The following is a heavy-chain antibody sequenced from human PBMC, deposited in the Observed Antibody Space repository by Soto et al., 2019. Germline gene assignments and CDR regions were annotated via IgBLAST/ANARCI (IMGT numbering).Heavy chain of an antibody. CDR3: ASNYLYYYGSGNTNYYGMDV. CDR2: ISAYNGNT. CDR1: GYTFTSYG. D-gene: IGHD3-10*01. J-gene: IGHJ6*02. V-gene: IGHV1-18*01. Sequence: ASVKVSCKASGYTFTSYGISLVRQAPGQGLEWMGWISAYNGNTNYAQKLQGRVTMTTDTSTSTAYMELRSLRSDDTAVYYCASNYLYYYGSGNTNYYGMDVWGQGTMVTVSS.